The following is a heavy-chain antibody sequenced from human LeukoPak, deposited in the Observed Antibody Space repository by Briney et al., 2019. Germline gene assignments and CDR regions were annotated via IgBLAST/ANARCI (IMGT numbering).Heavy chain of an antibody. D-gene: IGHD2-21*01. Sequence: GGCLRLSCAASGLTVSDNFMSWVRQAPGKGLEWVSVLYRGGNTYYADSVRGRFTISRDNSKNMVYLQMNSLTAEDTAVYYCARDRIEGATSDFDYCGQRTVVTDSS. CDR2: LYRGGNT. J-gene: IGHJ4*02. CDR3: ARDRIEGATSDFDY. V-gene: IGHV3-66*01. CDR1: GLTVSDNF.